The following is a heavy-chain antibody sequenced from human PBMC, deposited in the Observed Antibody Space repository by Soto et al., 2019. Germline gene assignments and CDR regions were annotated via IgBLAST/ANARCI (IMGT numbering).Heavy chain of an antibody. CDR2: IYPGDSDT. J-gene: IGHJ4*02. CDR3: ARHVVYFRKYYFDY. CDR1: GYSFTSYW. V-gene: IGHV5-51*01. Sequence: GESLKISCNGSGYSFTSYWIGWVRQMPGKGLEWMGIIYPGDSDTRYSPSFQGQVTISADKSISTAYLQWSSLKASDTAMYYCARHVVYFRKYYFDYWAQGTLVTVSS. D-gene: IGHD2-8*02.